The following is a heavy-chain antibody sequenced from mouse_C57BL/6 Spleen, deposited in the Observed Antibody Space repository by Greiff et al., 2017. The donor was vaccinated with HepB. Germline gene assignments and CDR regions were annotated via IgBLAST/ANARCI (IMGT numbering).Heavy chain of an antibody. Sequence: EVKLEESGPGLVKPSQSLSLTCSVTGYSITSGYYWNWIRQFPGNKLEWMGYISYDGSNNYNPSLKNRISITRDTSKNQFFLKLNSVTTEDTATYYCARGQYWDFDYWGQGTTLTVSS. J-gene: IGHJ2*01. D-gene: IGHD4-1*01. V-gene: IGHV3-6*01. CDR3: ARGQYWDFDY. CDR1: GYSITSGYY. CDR2: ISYDGSN.